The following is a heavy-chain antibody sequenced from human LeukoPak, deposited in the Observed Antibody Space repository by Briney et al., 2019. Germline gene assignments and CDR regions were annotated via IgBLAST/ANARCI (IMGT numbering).Heavy chain of an antibody. CDR1: GFTFSSYS. Sequence: GGSLRLSCAASGFTFSSYSMNWVRQAPGKGLEWVSSISSSSSYIYYADSVKGRFTISRDNAKNSLYLQMNSLRAEDTAVYYCAGEDDSSGYPYDYWGQGTLVTVSS. D-gene: IGHD3-22*01. J-gene: IGHJ4*02. V-gene: IGHV3-21*01. CDR3: AGEDDSSGYPYDY. CDR2: ISSSSSYI.